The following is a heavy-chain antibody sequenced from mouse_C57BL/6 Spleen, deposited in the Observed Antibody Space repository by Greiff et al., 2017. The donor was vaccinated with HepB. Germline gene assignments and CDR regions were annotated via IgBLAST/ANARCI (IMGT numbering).Heavy chain of an antibody. CDR1: GYTFTDYN. CDR3: ARIGGFAY. J-gene: IGHJ3*01. Sequence: EVKLVESGPELVKPGASVKMSCKASGYTFTDYNMHWVKQSPGKSLEWIGYINPNNGGTSYNQKFKGKATLTVNKSSSTAYMELRSLTSEDSAVYYCARIGGFAYWGQGTLVTVSA. CDR2: INPNNGGT. D-gene: IGHD2-14*01. V-gene: IGHV1-22*01.